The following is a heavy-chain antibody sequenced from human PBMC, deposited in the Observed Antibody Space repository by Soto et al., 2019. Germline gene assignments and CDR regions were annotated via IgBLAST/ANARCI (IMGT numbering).Heavy chain of an antibody. Sequence: PSETLSLTCTVSGGSISIYYLSWIRQPPGKALEWIGYIYYSGSTNYNPSLKSRVTISVGTSKNQFSLKLSSVTAADTAVYYCARESGDRYYGMDVWGQGTTVTVSS. V-gene: IGHV4-59*01. D-gene: IGHD5-12*01. J-gene: IGHJ6*02. CDR2: IYYSGST. CDR3: ARESGDRYYGMDV. CDR1: GGSISIYY.